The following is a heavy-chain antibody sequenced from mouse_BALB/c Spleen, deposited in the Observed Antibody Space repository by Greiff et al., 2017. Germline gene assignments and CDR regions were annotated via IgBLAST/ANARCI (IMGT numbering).Heavy chain of an antibody. CDR1: GYTFTSYW. CDR3: TRDGWGFAY. Sequence: QVQLQQSGAELVRPGASVKLSCKASGYTFTSYWINWVKQRPGQGLEWIGNIYPSDSYTNYNQKFKDKATLTVDKSSSTAYMQLSSPTSEDSAVYYCTRDGWGFAYWGQGTLVTVSA. J-gene: IGHJ3*01. V-gene: IGHV1-69*02. D-gene: IGHD1-1*02. CDR2: IYPSDSYT.